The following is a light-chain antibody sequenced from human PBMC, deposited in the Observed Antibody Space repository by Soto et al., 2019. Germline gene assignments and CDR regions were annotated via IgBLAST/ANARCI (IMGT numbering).Light chain of an antibody. CDR3: QQSYSIPWT. V-gene: IGKV1-39*01. Sequence: DIQMTQSPSSLSASVGDRVTITCRASQSISGYLNWYQQKPGKAPKLLIYTASSLQSGVPSRFSGCGSGTEFTLTISSLQPEDFATYYCQQSYSIPWTFGQGTKVEIK. J-gene: IGKJ1*01. CDR2: TAS. CDR1: QSISGY.